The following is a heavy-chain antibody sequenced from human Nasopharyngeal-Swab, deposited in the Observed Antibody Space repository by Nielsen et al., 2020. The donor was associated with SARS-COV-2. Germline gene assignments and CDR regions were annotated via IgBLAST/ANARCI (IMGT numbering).Heavy chain of an antibody. CDR1: GFTFSSYS. Sequence: GESLKISCAASGFTFSSYSMNWVRQAPGKGLEWVSSISSSSSYIYYADSVKGRFTISRDNAKNSLYLQMNSQRAEDTAVYYCARVRFVGELIDAFDIWGQGTMVTVSS. V-gene: IGHV3-21*01. CDR3: ARVRFVGELIDAFDI. CDR2: ISSSSSYI. J-gene: IGHJ3*02. D-gene: IGHD3-10*01.